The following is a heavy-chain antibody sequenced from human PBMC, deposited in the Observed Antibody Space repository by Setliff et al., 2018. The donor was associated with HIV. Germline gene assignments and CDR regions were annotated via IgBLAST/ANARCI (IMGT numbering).Heavy chain of an antibody. CDR1: GGSISSSTYY. CDR3: ARDGEYFDQ. Sequence: SETLSLTCSVSGGSISSSTYYWGWIRQPPGKGLEWIGDIFYTGSTYYNPSLKSRVTISIDTSKNQVSLKLTSVTAADSAIYYCARDGEYFDQWGQGVMVTVSS. V-gene: IGHV4-39*07. J-gene: IGHJ4*02. CDR2: IFYTGST.